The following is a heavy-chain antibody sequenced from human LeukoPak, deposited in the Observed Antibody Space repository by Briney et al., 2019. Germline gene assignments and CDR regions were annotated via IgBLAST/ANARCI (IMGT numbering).Heavy chain of an antibody. CDR3: AELGITMVGGV. Sequence: GGTLRLSCAASGFTFSSYGMSWVRQAPGKGLEWVSAISGSGGSTYYADSVKGRFTISRDNSKNTLYLQMNSLRAEDTAVYYCAELGITMVGGVWGKGTTVTISS. D-gene: IGHD3-10*02. CDR1: GFTFSSYG. J-gene: IGHJ6*04. CDR2: ISGSGGST. V-gene: IGHV3-23*01.